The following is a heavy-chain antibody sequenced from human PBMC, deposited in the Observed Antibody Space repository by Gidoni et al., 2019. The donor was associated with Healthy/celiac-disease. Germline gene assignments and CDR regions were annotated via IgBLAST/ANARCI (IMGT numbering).Heavy chain of an antibody. J-gene: IGHJ4*02. CDR3: ARGMGMVTRGVFDY. Sequence: QVQLQQWGAGQLTPSESLSLTCAVYGGSFSGYYWSWIRQPPGKGLEWIGESNHSGSTNYNPSRKSRVTISVDTSKNQLSLKVSSVTAADTAVDYCARGMGMVTRGVFDYWGQGTLVTVSS. CDR2: SNHSGST. CDR1: GGSFSGYY. V-gene: IGHV4-34*01. D-gene: IGHD3-10*01.